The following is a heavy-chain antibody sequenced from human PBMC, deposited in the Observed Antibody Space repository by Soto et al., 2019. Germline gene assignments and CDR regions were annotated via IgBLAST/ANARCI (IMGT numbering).Heavy chain of an antibody. CDR2: LSGGGGST. D-gene: IGHD6-19*01. V-gene: IGHV3-23*01. J-gene: IGHJ5*02. Sequence: GGSLRLSCAASGFTFSSFAMSWVRQAPGKGLEWVSSLSGGGGSTYYADSVKGRFTISRDNSKNTLYLQMNSLRPEDTALYYWASGPYNSGWFGWFDPWGQGTLVTVSS. CDR1: GFTFSSFA. CDR3: ASGPYNSGWFGWFDP.